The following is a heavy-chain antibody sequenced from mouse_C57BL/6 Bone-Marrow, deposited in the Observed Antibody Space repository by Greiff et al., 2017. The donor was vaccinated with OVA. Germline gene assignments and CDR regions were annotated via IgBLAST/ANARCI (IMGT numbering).Heavy chain of an antibody. CDR3: AGGSSSGFAY. D-gene: IGHD1-1*01. J-gene: IGHJ3*01. Sequence: EVMLVESGGDLVKPGGSLKLSCAASGFTFSSYGMSWVRQTPDKRLEWVATISSGGSYTYYPDSVKGRFTISRDNAKNTLYLQMSSLKSEDTAMYYCAGGSSSGFAYWGQGTLVTVSA. CDR1: GFTFSSYG. V-gene: IGHV5-6*01. CDR2: ISSGGSYT.